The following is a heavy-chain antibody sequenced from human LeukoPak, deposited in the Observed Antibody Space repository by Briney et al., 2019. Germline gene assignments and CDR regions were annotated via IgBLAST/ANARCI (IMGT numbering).Heavy chain of an antibody. CDR2: IYYSGST. J-gene: IGHJ4*02. V-gene: IGHV4-59*01. CDR1: GGSISSYY. CDR3: ARVGGAYTTLFDY. Sequence: SETLSLTCTVSGGSISSYYWGWIRQPPGKGLEWIGYIYYSGSTNYNPSLKSRVTISVDTSKNQFSLKLSSVTAADTAVYYCARVGGAYTTLFDYWGQGILVTVSS. D-gene: IGHD3-16*01.